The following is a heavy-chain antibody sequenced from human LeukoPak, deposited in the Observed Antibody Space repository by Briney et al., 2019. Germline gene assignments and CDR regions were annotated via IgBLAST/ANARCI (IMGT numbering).Heavy chain of an antibody. CDR1: GGSISSSSYY. CDR3: ASMVRGTYCFDY. V-gene: IGHV4-39*01. J-gene: IGHJ4*02. D-gene: IGHD3-10*01. CDR2: IYYSGST. Sequence: KPSETLSLTCTVSGGSISSSSYYWGWIRQPPGKGLEWIGSIYYSGSTYHNPSLKSRVTISVDTSKNQFSLKLSSVTAADTAVYYCASMVRGTYCFDYWGQGTLVTVSS.